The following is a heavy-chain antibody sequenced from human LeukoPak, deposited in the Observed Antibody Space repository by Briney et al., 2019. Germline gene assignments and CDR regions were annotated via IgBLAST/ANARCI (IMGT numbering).Heavy chain of an antibody. CDR1: GGSISSYY. D-gene: IGHD3-22*01. CDR3: ARDRYYYDSSGYYQLDY. Sequence: SETLSLTCTVSGGSISSYYWSWIRQPPGKGLEWIGYIYYSGSTNYNPSLKSRVTMSVDTSKNQFSLKLSSVTAADTAVYYYARDRYYYDSSGYYQLDYWGQGTLVTVSS. CDR2: IYYSGST. V-gene: IGHV4-59*12. J-gene: IGHJ4*02.